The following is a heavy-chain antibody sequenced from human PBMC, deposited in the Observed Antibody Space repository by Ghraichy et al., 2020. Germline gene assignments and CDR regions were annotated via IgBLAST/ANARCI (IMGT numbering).Heavy chain of an antibody. J-gene: IGHJ4*02. V-gene: IGHV4-39*07. D-gene: IGHD5-24*01. CDR2: VYYGGST. CDR1: GDPIITSDYY. CDR3: ARQGLRLQFDY. Sequence: SETLSLTCTVSGDPIITSDYYWSWIRQPPGKGLEWIGCVYYGGSTHYNPSVKSRVTMSVDTSKNQFSLRLSFVTAADTAMYYCARQGLRLQFDYWGRGTLVSVSS.